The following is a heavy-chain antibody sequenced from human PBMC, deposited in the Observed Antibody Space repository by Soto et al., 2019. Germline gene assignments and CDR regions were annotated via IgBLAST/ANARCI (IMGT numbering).Heavy chain of an antibody. CDR3: ARDRYSSSTLFDY. Sequence: QEQLVESGGGVVQPGRSLRLSCAASGFTLTNYAMHWVRQAPGKGLEWLGVISDDGDNKYYADSVKGRLTISRDNSNNTLYLQMNSLRPEDTAVYYCARDRYSSSTLFDYWGQGTLVTVSS. V-gene: IGHV3-30-3*01. CDR2: ISDDGDNK. D-gene: IGHD6-6*01. J-gene: IGHJ4*02. CDR1: GFTLTNYA.